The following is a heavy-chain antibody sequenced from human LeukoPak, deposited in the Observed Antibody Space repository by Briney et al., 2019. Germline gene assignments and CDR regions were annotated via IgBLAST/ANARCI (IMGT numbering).Heavy chain of an antibody. J-gene: IGHJ4*02. Sequence: GSLRLSCAASGFTFSSYSMNWVRQAPGKGPEWVSSISSGSSYIYSADSVKGRFTISRDNAKNSLYLQMNSLRAEDTAVYYCARERGYSGYDYFIDSPSDYWGQGTLVTVSS. CDR1: GFTFSSYS. D-gene: IGHD5-12*01. CDR3: ARERGYSGYDYFIDSPSDY. CDR2: ISSGSSYI. V-gene: IGHV3-21*01.